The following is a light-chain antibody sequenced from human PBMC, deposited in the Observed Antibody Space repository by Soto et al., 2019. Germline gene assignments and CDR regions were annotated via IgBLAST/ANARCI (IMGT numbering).Light chain of an antibody. CDR2: EVS. CDR3: SSYSISTAYL. V-gene: IGLV2-14*01. Sequence: QSVLPPPASVSGSPGQSITISCTGTSSYVGGYDYVSWYQLHPGKAPKLMVFEVSNRPSGVSYRFSGSKSGNTASLTISGLQAEDEADYFCSSYSISTAYLFGTGTKVTVL. J-gene: IGLJ1*01. CDR1: SSYVGGYDY.